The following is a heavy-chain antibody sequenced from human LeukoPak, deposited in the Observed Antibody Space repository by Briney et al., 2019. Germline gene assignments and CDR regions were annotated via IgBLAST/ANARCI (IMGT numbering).Heavy chain of an antibody. J-gene: IGHJ4*02. CDR1: GFTFSDYT. V-gene: IGHV3-21*01. CDR3: ARDAPGGSGAFDY. D-gene: IGHD1-26*01. CDR2: ISGGDTYI. Sequence: PGGSLRLSCAASGFTFSDYTIHWVRQAPGKGLEWISSISGGDTYIYQADSVKGRFTISRDNAKNSLSLQLDSLSAEDTAVYYCARDAPGGSGAFDYWGQGTLVTVSS.